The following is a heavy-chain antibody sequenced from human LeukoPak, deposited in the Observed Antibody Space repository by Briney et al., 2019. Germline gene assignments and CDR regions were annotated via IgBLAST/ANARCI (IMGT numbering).Heavy chain of an antibody. D-gene: IGHD3-22*01. J-gene: IGHJ3*02. CDR3: ARPHHYYDSSGYYYDAFDI. CDR2: IIPIFGTA. Sequence: SVKVSCKASGGTFSSYAISWVRQAPGQGLEWMGRIIPIFGTASYARKFQGRVTITTDESTSTAYMELSSLRSEDTAVYYCARPHHYYDSSGYYYDAFDIWGQGTMVTVSS. CDR1: GGTFSSYA. V-gene: IGHV1-69*05.